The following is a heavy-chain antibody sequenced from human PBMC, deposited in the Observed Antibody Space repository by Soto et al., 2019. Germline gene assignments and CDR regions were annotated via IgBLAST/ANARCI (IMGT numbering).Heavy chain of an antibody. J-gene: IGHJ4*02. V-gene: IGHV3-33*01. Sequence: QVQLVESGGGVVQPGRSLRLSCAASGFTFSSYAMHWVRQAPGKGLGWVAVIWYDGSNKYYADSVKGRFTISRDNSKNTLYLQMNSLRAEDTAVYYCARESSLPLDYWGQGTLVTVSS. CDR1: GFTFSSYA. CDR3: ARESSLPLDY. CDR2: IWYDGSNK.